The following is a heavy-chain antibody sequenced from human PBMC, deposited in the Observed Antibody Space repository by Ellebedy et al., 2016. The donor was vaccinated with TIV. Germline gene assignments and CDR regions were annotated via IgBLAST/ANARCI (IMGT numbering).Heavy chain of an antibody. V-gene: IGHV1-69*06. J-gene: IGHJ5*02. CDR3: ARDRGGENYYGSGSYPPGWFDP. D-gene: IGHD3-10*01. Sequence: SVKVSCXASGGTFSSYAISWVRQAPGQGLEWMGGIIPIFGTANYAQKFQGRVTITADKSTSTAYMELSSLRSEDTAVYYCARDRGGENYYGSGSYPPGWFDPWGQGTLVTVSS. CDR1: GGTFSSYA. CDR2: IIPIFGTA.